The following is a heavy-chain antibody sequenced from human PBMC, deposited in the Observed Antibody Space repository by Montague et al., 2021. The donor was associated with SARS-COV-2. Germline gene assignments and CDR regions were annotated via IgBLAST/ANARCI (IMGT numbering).Heavy chain of an antibody. V-gene: IGHV2-70*11. CDR3: AREYSSGVYFDD. Sequence: PALVKPTQTLTLTCTFSGFLLTTSRMCVSWIRQPPGKALEWLARIDWDDDKYYSTSLKTRLTISKDTSKNQVVLTMTNMDPVDTATYYCAREYSSGVYFDDGGQGTLVTVSS. J-gene: IGHJ4*02. D-gene: IGHD6-19*01. CDR1: GFLLTTSRMC. CDR2: IDWDDDK.